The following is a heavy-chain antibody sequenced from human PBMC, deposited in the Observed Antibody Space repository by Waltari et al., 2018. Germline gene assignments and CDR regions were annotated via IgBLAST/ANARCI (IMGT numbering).Heavy chain of an antibody. CDR1: GGSISSGGYY. Sequence: QVQLQESGPGLVKPSQTLSLTCTVSGGSISSGGYYWSWIRQHPGKGLEWIGYIYYSGGTDYNPSLKSRVTISVDTSKNQFSLKLSSVTAADTAVYYCARKGDLEWSPFDYWGQGTLVTVSS. V-gene: IGHV4-31*03. CDR3: ARKGDLEWSPFDY. J-gene: IGHJ4*02. D-gene: IGHD3-3*01. CDR2: IYYSGGT.